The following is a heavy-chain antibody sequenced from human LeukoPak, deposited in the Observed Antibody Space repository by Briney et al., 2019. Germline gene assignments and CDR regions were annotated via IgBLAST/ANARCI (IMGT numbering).Heavy chain of an antibody. Sequence: SVKVSCKASGGTFSSYTISWVRQAPGQGLEWMGRITPILGIANYAQKFQGRVTITADKSTSTAYMELSSLRSEDTAVYYCATTTMRGDAFDIWGQGTMVTVSS. CDR3: ATTTMRGDAFDI. V-gene: IGHV1-69*02. CDR2: ITPILGIA. J-gene: IGHJ3*02. D-gene: IGHD1-26*01. CDR1: GGTFSSYT.